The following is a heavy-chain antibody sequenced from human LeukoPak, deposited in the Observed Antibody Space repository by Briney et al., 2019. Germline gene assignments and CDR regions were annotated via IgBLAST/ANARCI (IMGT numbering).Heavy chain of an antibody. J-gene: IGHJ4*02. CDR2: ISRNSIYI. Sequence: GGSLRLSCIASRLTFSNYSMNWVRQTPGKGLEWVSSISRNSIYIYYADSMKGRFTISRDNAKNSLYLQMNNLRAEDTAVYFCARDRSPSGTSWTLDYWGQGTLVTVSS. CDR1: RLTFSNYS. V-gene: IGHV3-21*01. D-gene: IGHD2-2*01. CDR3: ARDRSPSGTSWTLDY.